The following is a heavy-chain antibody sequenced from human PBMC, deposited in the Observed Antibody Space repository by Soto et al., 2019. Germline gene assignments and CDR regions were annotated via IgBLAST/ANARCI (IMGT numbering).Heavy chain of an antibody. CDR1: GFTFSDYY. CDR2: ISSSGSTI. V-gene: IGHV3-11*01. J-gene: IGHJ6*02. Sequence: QVQLVESGGGLVKPGGSLRLSCAASGFTFSDYYMSWIRQAPGKGLEWVSYISSSGSTIYYADSVKGRFTISRDNAKNSLYLQMNSLRAEDTAVYYCARDIRYYGDYVAVGYYYYYGMDVWGQGTTVTVSS. CDR3: ARDIRYYGDYVAVGYYYYYGMDV. D-gene: IGHD4-17*01.